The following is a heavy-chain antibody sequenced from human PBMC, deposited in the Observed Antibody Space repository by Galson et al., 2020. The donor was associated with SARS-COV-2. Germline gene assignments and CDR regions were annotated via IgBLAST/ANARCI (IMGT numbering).Heavy chain of an antibody. CDR3: AKDRGGSFRFDS. Sequence: TGGSLRLSCAASGFTFSAYNMNWVRQAPGKGLEWISYISKSSDTISYADSVKGRFTISRDNAKNSLYLQMNSLRDEDTAVYFCAKDRGGSFRFDSWGQGTRVTVSA. J-gene: IGHJ4*02. CDR2: ISKSSDTI. CDR1: GFTFSAYN. D-gene: IGHD1-26*01. V-gene: IGHV3-48*02.